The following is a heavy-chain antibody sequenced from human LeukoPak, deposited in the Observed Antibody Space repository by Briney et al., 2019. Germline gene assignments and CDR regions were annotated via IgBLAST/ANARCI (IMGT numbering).Heavy chain of an antibody. CDR1: GFTFSSYW. CDR3: ARAGIPWNPADC. CDR2: IRHSGST. D-gene: IGHD1-14*01. Sequence: GSLRLSCAASGFTFSSYWMSWVRQPPGKGLEWIGEIRHSGSTNYSPSLKSRVTISIDKSKNQLSLKLSSVTAADTANYFCARAGIPWNPADCWGQGTLVIVS. J-gene: IGHJ4*02. V-gene: IGHV4-4*01.